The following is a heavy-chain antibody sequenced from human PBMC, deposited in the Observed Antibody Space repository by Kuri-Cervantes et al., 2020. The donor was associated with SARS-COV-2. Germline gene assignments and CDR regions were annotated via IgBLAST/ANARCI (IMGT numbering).Heavy chain of an antibody. Sequence: GESLKISCAASGFTFSSYAMSWVRQAPGKGLEWVSVIYSGGSSTYYADSVKGRFTISRDNSKNTLYLQMNSLRAEDTAVYYCARDAERADDFWSGYKNWFDPWGQGTLVTVSS. CDR3: ARDAERADDFWSGYKNWFDP. V-gene: IGHV3-23*03. CDR1: GFTFSSYA. D-gene: IGHD3-3*01. CDR2: IYSGGSST. J-gene: IGHJ5*02.